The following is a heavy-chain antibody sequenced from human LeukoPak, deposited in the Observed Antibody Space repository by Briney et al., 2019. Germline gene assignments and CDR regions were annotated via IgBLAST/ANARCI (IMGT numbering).Heavy chain of an antibody. D-gene: IGHD3-16*01. Sequence: GASVKVSCKASGYTFTSYAMHWVRQAPGQRLEWMGWINAGNGHTKYSQKFQGRVTITRDTSASTAYMELSSLRSEDTAVYYCARVGGLYYYYYGMDVWGQGTTVTVSS. V-gene: IGHV1-3*01. J-gene: IGHJ6*02. CDR2: INAGNGHT. CDR3: ARVGGLYYYYYGMDV. CDR1: GYTFTSYA.